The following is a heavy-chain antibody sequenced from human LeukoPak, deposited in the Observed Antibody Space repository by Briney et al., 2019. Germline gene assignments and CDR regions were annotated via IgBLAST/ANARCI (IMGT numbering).Heavy chain of an antibody. V-gene: IGHV3-30*02. CDR1: GFTFSSYG. J-gene: IGHJ4*02. Sequence: QPGGSLRLSCAASGFTFSSYGMHWVRQAPGKGLEWVAFIRYDGSNKYYADSVKGRFTISRDNSKNTLYLQMNSLRAEDTAVYYCAKDGPRDIVATIVRGLKMWGVDYWGQGTLVTVSS. CDR3: AKDGPRDIVATIVRGLKMWGVDY. CDR2: IRYDGSNK. D-gene: IGHD5-12*01.